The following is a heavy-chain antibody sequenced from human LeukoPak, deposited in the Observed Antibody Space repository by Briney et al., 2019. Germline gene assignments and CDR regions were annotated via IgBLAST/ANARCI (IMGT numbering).Heavy chain of an antibody. V-gene: IGHV1-18*04. Sequence: ASVKVSCKASGYTFTSYGISWVRQAPGQGLEWMGWISAYNGNTNYAQKLQGRVTMTTDTTTSTAYMELRSLRSDDTAVYYCARAGDCSGGSCYSGAYYFDYWGQGTLVTVSS. J-gene: IGHJ4*02. CDR3: ARAGDCSGGSCYSGAYYFDY. CDR1: GYTFTSYG. CDR2: ISAYNGNT. D-gene: IGHD2-15*01.